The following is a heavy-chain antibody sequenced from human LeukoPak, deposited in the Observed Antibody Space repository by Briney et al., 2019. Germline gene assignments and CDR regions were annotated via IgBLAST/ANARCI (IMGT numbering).Heavy chain of an antibody. CDR2: ITPIFGTP. V-gene: IGHV1-69*01. CDR1: GGTFSSYA. D-gene: IGHD1-26*01. Sequence: ASVKVSCKASGGTFSSYAISWVRQAPGQGLELVGAITPIFGTPHYVEKFQGRVTISADESTNTAFMELSRLTSDDTAIYYCTRSSKVVSRTFDYWGQGTLVTVSS. J-gene: IGHJ4*02. CDR3: TRSSKVVSRTFDY.